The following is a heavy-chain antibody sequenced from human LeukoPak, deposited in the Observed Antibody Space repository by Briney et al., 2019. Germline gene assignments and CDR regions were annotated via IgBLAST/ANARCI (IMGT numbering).Heavy chain of an antibody. CDR3: AKEGQTVAGNGYFDS. D-gene: IGHD6-19*01. J-gene: IGHJ4*02. CDR1: GFTFSSYS. V-gene: IGHV3-48*01. CDR2: ISSSSSTI. Sequence: GGSLRLSCAASGFTFSSYSMNWVRQAPGKGLEWVSYISSSSSTIYYADSVKGRFTISRDNAKNSLYLQMNSLRADDTAVYYCAKEGQTVAGNGYFDSWGQGTPVIVSS.